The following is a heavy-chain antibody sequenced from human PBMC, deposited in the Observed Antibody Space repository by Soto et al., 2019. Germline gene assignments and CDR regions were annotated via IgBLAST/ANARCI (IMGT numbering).Heavy chain of an antibody. CDR2: IYYTGAT. CDR3: ARVFSSGSGWMYYFDF. CDR1: SGSISTGNW. Sequence: QAELQEAGPRLVKSSGTLSLTCEVSSGSISTGNWWSWVRQPPGKGLEWIGEIYYTGATNYNPSLKSRVTMSIDKSNDQFSLILTSATAADTAVYYCARVFSSGSGWMYYFDFWGQGILVSVSS. J-gene: IGHJ4*02. D-gene: IGHD6-25*01. V-gene: IGHV4-4*02.